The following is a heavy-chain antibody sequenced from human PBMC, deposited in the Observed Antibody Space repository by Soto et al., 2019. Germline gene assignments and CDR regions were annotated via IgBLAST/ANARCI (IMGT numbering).Heavy chain of an antibody. Sequence: SETLPLTCTVSGGSISSGGSCWSWIRQHPGKGLEWIGYIYYSGSTYYNPSLKSRVTISVDTSKNQFSLKLSSVTAADTAVYYCARDTIFGVVPPDYYGMDVWGQGTTVTVS. CDR1: GGSISSGGSC. CDR3: ARDTIFGVVPPDYYGMDV. D-gene: IGHD3-3*01. J-gene: IGHJ6*02. CDR2: IYYSGST. V-gene: IGHV4-31*03.